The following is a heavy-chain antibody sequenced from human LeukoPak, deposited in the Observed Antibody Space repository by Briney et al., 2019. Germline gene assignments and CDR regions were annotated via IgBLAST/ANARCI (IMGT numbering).Heavy chain of an antibody. Sequence: PGGSLRLSCAASGFTFDDYAMHWVRQAPGKGLEWVSGISWNSGSIGYADSVKGRFTISRDNAKNSLYLQMNSLRAEDTAVYYCARRLTYSGYDYGWDYYYYGMDVWGQGTTVTVSS. V-gene: IGHV3-9*01. CDR2: ISWNSGSI. CDR1: GFTFDDYA. D-gene: IGHD5-12*01. J-gene: IGHJ6*02. CDR3: ARRLTYSGYDYGWDYYYYGMDV.